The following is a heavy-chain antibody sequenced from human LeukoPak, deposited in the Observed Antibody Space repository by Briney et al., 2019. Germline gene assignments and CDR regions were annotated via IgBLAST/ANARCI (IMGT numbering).Heavy chain of an antibody. CDR1: GYTFTSYY. V-gene: IGHV1-46*01. J-gene: IGHJ6*01. D-gene: IGHD3-3*01. Sequence: ASVKVSCKASGYTFTSYYMHWVRQPPGQGLEWMGIINPSGGSTSYAQKLQGRVTMTRDTSTSTVYMELSSLRSEDTAVYYCARDVLRFLEWLRWRPYYYGMDVWGQGTTVTVSS. CDR2: INPSGGST. CDR3: ARDVLRFLEWLRWRPYYYGMDV.